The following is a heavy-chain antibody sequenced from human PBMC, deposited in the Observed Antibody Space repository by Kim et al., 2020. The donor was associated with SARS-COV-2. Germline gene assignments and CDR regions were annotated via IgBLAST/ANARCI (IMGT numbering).Heavy chain of an antibody. CDR2: ISGSGGST. CDR1: GFTFSSYA. CDR3: AKMRRNYYGSGSYVDY. D-gene: IGHD3-10*01. V-gene: IGHV3-23*01. J-gene: IGHJ4*02. Sequence: GGSLRLSCAASGFTFSSYAMSWVRQAPGKGLEWVSAISGSGGSTYYADSVKGRFTISRDNSKNTLYLQMNSLRAEDTAVYYCAKMRRNYYGSGSYVDYWGQGTPVTVSS.